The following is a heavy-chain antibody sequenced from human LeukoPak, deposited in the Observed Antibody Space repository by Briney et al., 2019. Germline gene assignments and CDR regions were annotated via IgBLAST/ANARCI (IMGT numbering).Heavy chain of an antibody. D-gene: IGHD1/OR15-1a*01. CDR1: GFTFSSYA. V-gene: IGHV3-23*01. J-gene: IGHJ4*02. CDR3: AKPVTVQLEQRRIDY. Sequence: PGGSLRLSCAASGFTFSSYAMSWVRQAPGKGLEWVSAISGSGGSTYYADSVKGRFTISRDNSKNTLYLQMNSLRAEDTAVYYCAKPVTVQLEQRRIDYWGQGTLVTVSS. CDR2: ISGSGGST.